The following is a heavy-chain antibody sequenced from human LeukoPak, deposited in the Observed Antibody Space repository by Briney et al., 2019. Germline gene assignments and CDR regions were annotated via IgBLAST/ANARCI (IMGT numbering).Heavy chain of an antibody. Sequence: HPGGSLRLSCAASGFSFSTYGMHWVRQAPGKGLEWVAFIWYEGSNKYHADSVKGRFTISRDNSKNTLYLQMNSLRVEDTAVYYSAKDGGTYSLDYWGQGTLVTVSS. CDR2: IWYEGSNK. J-gene: IGHJ4*02. CDR3: AKDGGTYSLDY. CDR1: GFSFSTYG. V-gene: IGHV3-30*02. D-gene: IGHD1-26*01.